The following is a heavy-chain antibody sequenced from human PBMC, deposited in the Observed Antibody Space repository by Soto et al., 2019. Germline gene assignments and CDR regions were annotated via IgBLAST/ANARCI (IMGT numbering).Heavy chain of an antibody. CDR3: AREDCVGGSCYSFAGSFYYDMDA. D-gene: IGHD2-15*01. J-gene: IGHJ6*03. CDR2: INSDGSVS. V-gene: IGHV3-74*03. Sequence: EVQLVESGGGLVQPGGSLRLSCAASGFTFSNYWMYWVRQAPGKGLEWVSRINSDGSVSTYADSVKGRLTISRDNVKNTLYLQMDSLRAEDTAVYYCAREDCVGGSCYSFAGSFYYDMDAWGKGTTVTV. CDR1: GFTFSNYW.